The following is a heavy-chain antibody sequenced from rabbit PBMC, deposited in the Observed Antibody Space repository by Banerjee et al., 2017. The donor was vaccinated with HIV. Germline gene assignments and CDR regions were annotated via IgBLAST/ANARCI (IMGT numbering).Heavy chain of an antibody. CDR2: IYTGTGST. D-gene: IGHD8-1*01. J-gene: IGHJ4*01. Sequence: QSLEESGGDLVKPGASLTLTCTASGFSFSSNYYMFWVRQAPGKGLEWIGCIYTGTGSTWYASWAKGRFTISKTSSTTVDLKMTSLTAADTATYFCARGVYVGIGYLNLWGQGTLVTVS. CDR3: ARGVYVGIGYLNL. CDR1: GFSFSSNYY. V-gene: IGHV1S40*01.